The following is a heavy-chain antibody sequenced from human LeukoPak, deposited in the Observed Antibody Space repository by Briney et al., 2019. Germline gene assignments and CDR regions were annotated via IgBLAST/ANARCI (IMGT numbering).Heavy chain of an antibody. J-gene: IGHJ3*02. CDR3: AKDGYGSLDAFDI. V-gene: IGHV3-23*01. D-gene: IGHD3-10*01. CDR2: IYDSGGGT. Sequence: HPGGSLRLSCAASGFTFSNYAMIWVRQAPGKGLEWVSFIYDSGGGTRYADSVKGHFTISRDNSKNTLYLQMNSLRAEHTAVYYCAKDGYGSLDAFDIWGQGTVVTVSS. CDR1: GFTFSNYA.